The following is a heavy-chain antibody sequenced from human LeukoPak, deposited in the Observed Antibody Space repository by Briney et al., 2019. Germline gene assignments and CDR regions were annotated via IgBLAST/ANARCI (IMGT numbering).Heavy chain of an antibody. CDR3: AKSLISGFGYSYYYYAMDV. D-gene: IGHD5-18*01. CDR2: ISGSGDSA. V-gene: IGHV3-23*01. Sequence: PGGSLRLSCAASGFTFSSYAMSWVRQAPGKGLEWVSGISGSGDSAYYADSVKGRFTISRDNSKNTLYLQMNSLRTEDTAIYYCAKSLISGFGYSYYYYAMDVWGQGTTVTVSS. J-gene: IGHJ6*02. CDR1: GFTFSSYA.